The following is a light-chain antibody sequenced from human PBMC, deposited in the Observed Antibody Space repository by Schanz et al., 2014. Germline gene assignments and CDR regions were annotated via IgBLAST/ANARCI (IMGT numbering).Light chain of an antibody. J-gene: IGLJ3*02. V-gene: IGLV2-14*02. CDR1: SSDVGSYNL. CDR3: SSYTSSNYWV. CDR2: DVS. Sequence: QSALTQPASVSGSPGQSITISCTGTSSDVGSYNLVSWYQQHPGKAPKLMIYDVSNRPSGVSNRFSGSRSGNTASLTISGLQAEDEADYYCSSYTSSNYWVFGGGTKLTVL.